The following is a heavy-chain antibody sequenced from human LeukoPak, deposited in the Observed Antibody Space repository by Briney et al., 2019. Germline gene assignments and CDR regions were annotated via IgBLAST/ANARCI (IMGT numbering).Heavy chain of an antibody. J-gene: IGHJ4*02. D-gene: IGHD6-13*01. CDR1: GYTFTSYG. CDR2: ISDYNGNT. CDR3: ARVCGGYSSSWYVCPADDFDY. Sequence: ASVKVSCKASGYTFTSYGISWVRQAPGQGLEWMGWISDYNGNTNYAQKLQGRVTMTTDTSTSTAYMELRSLRSDDTAVYYCARVCGGYSSSWYVCPADDFDYWGQGTLVTVSS. V-gene: IGHV1-18*01.